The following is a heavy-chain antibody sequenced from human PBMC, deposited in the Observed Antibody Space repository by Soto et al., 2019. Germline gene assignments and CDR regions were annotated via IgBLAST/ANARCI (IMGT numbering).Heavy chain of an antibody. V-gene: IGHV3-53*04. CDR2: IYSGGST. J-gene: IGHJ6*03. Sequence: EVQLVESGGGLVQPGGSLRLSCAASGFTVSSNYMSWVRQAPGKGLEWVSVIYSGGSTYYADSVKGRFTISRHNSKNTQYLQMNSLRAEDTAVYYCARDAPGYCSGGSCYPPIYMDVWGKGTTVTVSS. CDR1: GFTVSSNY. D-gene: IGHD2-15*01. CDR3: ARDAPGYCSGGSCYPPIYMDV.